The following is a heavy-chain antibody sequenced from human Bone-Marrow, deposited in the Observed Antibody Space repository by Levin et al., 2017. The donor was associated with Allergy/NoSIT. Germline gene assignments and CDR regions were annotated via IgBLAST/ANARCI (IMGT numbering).Heavy chain of an antibody. CDR3: ATEALIGDGFDSAFDI. V-gene: IGHV1-24*01. Sequence: ASVKVSCKVSGYTLTELSMHWVRQAPGKGLEWMGGFDPEDGETIYAQKFQGRVTMTEDTSTDTAYMELSSLRSEDTAVYYCATEALIGDGFDSAFDIWGQGTMVTVSS. D-gene: IGHD3-10*01. CDR2: FDPEDGET. CDR1: GYTLTELS. J-gene: IGHJ3*02.